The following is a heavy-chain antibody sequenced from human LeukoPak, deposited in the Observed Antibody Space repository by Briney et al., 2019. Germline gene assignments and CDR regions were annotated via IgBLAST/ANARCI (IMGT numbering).Heavy chain of an antibody. D-gene: IGHD3/OR15-3a*01. J-gene: IGHJ4*02. Sequence: GRSLRLSCAALGFTLNNYGMNWVRQAQGKGLEWVEVIWYDGTNKYYADSVKGRFTISRDNSKNMLYLQMDSLRAEDTAVYYCARDRTIWAGFPLDFWGQGNLVTVSS. CDR1: GFTLNNYG. V-gene: IGHV3-33*01. CDR3: ARDRTIWAGFPLDF. CDR2: IWYDGTNK.